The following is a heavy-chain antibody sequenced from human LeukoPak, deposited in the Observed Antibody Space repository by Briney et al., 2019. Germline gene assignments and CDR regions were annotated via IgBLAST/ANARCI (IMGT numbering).Heavy chain of an antibody. CDR3: AKNRADSSSWYFDY. J-gene: IGHJ4*02. V-gene: IGHV3-23*01. CDR1: GFTFSTYG. D-gene: IGHD6-13*01. Sequence: PGGSLRLSCAASGFTFSTYGMSWVRQAPGKGLEWVSSTSGGGGSTYYADSVKGRFTISRDNSKNTLYLQMNSLRAEDTAVYYCAKNRADSSSWYFDYWGQGTLVTVSS. CDR2: TSGGGGST.